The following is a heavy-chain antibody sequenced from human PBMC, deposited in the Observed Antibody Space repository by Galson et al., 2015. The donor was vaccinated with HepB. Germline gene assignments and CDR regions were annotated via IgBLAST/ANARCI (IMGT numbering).Heavy chain of an antibody. V-gene: IGHV3-64*01. CDR2: ISNDGDST. Sequence: SLRLSCAASGFTFSNYAMHWVRQAPGKGLEYVSVISNDGDSTYYASSVKGRFTISRDNSKNTLYLQMDSLRAEDMALYYCARGVKQWLPNDAFDIWGQGTLVTDSS. D-gene: IGHD6-19*01. CDR3: ARGVKQWLPNDAFDI. J-gene: IGHJ3*02. CDR1: GFTFSNYA.